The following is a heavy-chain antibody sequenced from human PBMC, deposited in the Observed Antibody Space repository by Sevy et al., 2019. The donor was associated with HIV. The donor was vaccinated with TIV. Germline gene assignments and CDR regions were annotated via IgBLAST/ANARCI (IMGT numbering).Heavy chain of an antibody. CDR2: FDPEDGET. CDR1: GYTLTELS. CDR3: AATGGVVPAAMHYYYYYGMDV. J-gene: IGHJ6*02. Sequence: ASVKVSCKVSGYTLTELSMHWVRQAPGKGLEWMGGFDPEDGETIYAQKFQGRVTMTKDTSTDTAYMELSSLGSEDTAVYYCAATGGVVPAAMHYYYYYGMDVWGQGTTVTVSS. D-gene: IGHD2-2*01. V-gene: IGHV1-24*01.